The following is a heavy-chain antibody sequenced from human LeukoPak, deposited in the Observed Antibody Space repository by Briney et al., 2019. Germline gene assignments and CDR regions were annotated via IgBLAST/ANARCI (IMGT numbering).Heavy chain of an antibody. CDR1: GYSFTSYW. V-gene: IGHV5-10-1*01. D-gene: IGHD3-10*01. J-gene: IGHJ4*02. CDR3: ARRPAGSGIPQVPNDY. Sequence: GESLKISCQGSGYSFTSYWISWVRQLPGKGLEWMGRIDPSDSYTNYSPSFQGHVTISADKSISTAYLQWSSLKASDTAMYYCARRPAGSGIPQVPNDYWGQGTLVTVSS. CDR2: IDPSDSYT.